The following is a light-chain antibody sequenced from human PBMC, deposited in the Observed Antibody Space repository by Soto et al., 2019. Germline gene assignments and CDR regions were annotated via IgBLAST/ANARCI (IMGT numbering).Light chain of an antibody. V-gene: IGKV3-11*01. CDR2: DAS. Sequence: EIVLTQSPATLSLSPGERGTLSCRASQSVSSHLAWYQQKPGQAPRLLIYDASKRPTGIPARFSGSGSGTDFTLTISSLEPEDFAVYYCQQRSDRLPITFGQGTRLDIK. CDR1: QSVSSH. J-gene: IGKJ5*01. CDR3: QQRSDRLPIT.